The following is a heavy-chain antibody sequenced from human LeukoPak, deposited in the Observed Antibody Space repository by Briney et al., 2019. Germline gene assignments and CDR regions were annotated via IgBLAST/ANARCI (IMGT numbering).Heavy chain of an antibody. V-gene: IGHV4-39*07. J-gene: IGHJ4*02. Sequence: SETLSLTCTVSGGSISSSYYYWGWIRQPPGKGLEWIGSIYYSGSTNYNPSLKSRVTISVDTSKNQFSLKLSSVTAADTAVYYCARSDSSGFVDYWGQGTLVTVSS. CDR2: IYYSGST. CDR1: GGSISSSYYY. D-gene: IGHD3-22*01. CDR3: ARSDSSGFVDY.